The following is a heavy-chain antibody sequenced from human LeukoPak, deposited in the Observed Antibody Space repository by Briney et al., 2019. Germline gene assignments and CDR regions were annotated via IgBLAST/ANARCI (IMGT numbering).Heavy chain of an antibody. D-gene: IGHD7-27*01. CDR3: ARVNNTNCEFFDY. J-gene: IGHJ4*02. CDR2: IYYSGST. Sequence: PSETLSLTCTVSGGSLSSYYWSWIRQPPGRGLEWIGYIYYSGSTNYNPSLKSRVTISVDTSKNQFSLKLISVTAADTAVYYCARVNNTNCEFFDYWGQGTLVTVSS. CDR1: GGSLSSYY. V-gene: IGHV4-59*01.